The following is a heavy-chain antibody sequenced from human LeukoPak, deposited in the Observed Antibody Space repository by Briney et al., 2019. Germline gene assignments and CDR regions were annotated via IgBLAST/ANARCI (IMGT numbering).Heavy chain of an antibody. J-gene: IGHJ6*02. CDR3: ARHAGNRYGMDV. V-gene: IGHV5-51*01. D-gene: IGHD1-14*01. CDR1: GYSFTNDW. Sequence: PGESLKISCKGSGYSFTNDWIGWVRQMPGKGLEWMGIIYLGDSDTRYSPSFQGQVTISADKSINTAYLEWNSLKASDTAMYYCARHAGNRYGMDVWGQGTTVTVSS. CDR2: IYLGDSDT.